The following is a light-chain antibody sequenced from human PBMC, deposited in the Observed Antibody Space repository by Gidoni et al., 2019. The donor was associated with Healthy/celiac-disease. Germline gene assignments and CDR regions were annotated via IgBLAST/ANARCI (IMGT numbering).Light chain of an antibody. CDR1: QSVSSN. CDR2: GAS. V-gene: IGKV3-15*01. CDR3: QQYNNWPPVT. J-gene: IGKJ2*01. Sequence: EIVMTQSPATLSVSPGERATLSCRASQSVSSNLAWYQQKPGQAPRLLIYGASTRATGIPARCSGSGSGTEFTLTISSLQSEDFAVYYCQQYNNWPPVTLGQGTKLEIK.